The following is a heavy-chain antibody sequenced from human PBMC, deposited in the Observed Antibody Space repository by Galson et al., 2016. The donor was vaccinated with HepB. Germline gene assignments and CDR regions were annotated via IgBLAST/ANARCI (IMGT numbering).Heavy chain of an antibody. CDR3: ARDDDYVWGTYLYTRTVPQYYFDY. CDR2: ISFDGSNN. CDR1: GFTFSSYA. D-gene: IGHD3-16*02. Sequence: SLRLSCAASGFTFSSYAMHWVRQAPGKGLEWVAVISFDGSNNFYADSVKGRFTISRDNSKNTLHLQMNSLRAEDTAVYYCARDDDYVWGTYLYTRTVPQYYFDYWGQGTLVTVSS. J-gene: IGHJ4*02. V-gene: IGHV3-30-3*01.